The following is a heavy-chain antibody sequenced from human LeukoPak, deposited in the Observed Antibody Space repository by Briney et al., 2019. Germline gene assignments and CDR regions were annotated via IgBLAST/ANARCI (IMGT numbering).Heavy chain of an antibody. J-gene: IGHJ4*02. CDR1: GFTFSSYA. Sequence: PGGSLRLSCAASGFTFSSYAMHWVRQAPGKGLEWVAVISYDGSNKYYADSVKGRFTISRDNSKNTLYLQMNSLRAEDTAVYYCARDSSSSLDYCGQGTLVTVSS. V-gene: IGHV3-30*04. CDR3: ARDSSSSLDY. D-gene: IGHD6-6*01. CDR2: ISYDGSNK.